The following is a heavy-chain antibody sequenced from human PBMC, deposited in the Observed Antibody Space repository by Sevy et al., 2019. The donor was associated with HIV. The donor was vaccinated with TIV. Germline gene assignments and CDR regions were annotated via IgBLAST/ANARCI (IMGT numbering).Heavy chain of an antibody. Sequence: GGSLRLSCAGSGVTTEDYGMNWVRQVPGKGLEWVSGIYWNGGSTAYADSVKGRFTISRDNAKRSLYLQMNSLRVDDTALYYCVRAFSATYSAYFDYWGQGALVNVSS. D-gene: IGHD1-26*01. CDR1: GVTTEDYG. J-gene: IGHJ4*02. CDR2: IYWNGGST. CDR3: VRAFSATYSAYFDY. V-gene: IGHV3-20*04.